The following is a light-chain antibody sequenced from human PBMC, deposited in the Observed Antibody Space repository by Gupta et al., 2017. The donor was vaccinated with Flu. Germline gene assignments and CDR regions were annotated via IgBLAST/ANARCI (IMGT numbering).Light chain of an antibody. V-gene: IGLV2-14*01. CDR3: SSYTSTNEFYV. Sequence: QSALTQPASVSGSPGQSITISCTGTSSDVGGYDYVSWYQQHPGRPPKLIIYEVTNRPSGVSDRFAGSKSGNTATLTISGLQAEDGSDYYCSSYTSTNEFYVFGTGTKVTVL. CDR2: EVT. J-gene: IGLJ1*01. CDR1: SSDVGGYDY.